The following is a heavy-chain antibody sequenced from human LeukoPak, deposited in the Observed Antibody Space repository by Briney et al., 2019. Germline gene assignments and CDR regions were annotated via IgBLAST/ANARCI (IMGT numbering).Heavy chain of an antibody. D-gene: IGHD4-17*01. CDR2: TRNKANSHTT. Sequence: GGSLRLSFGAPGFSLSDHSMDWVRQAPGKGLEWVGRTRNKANSHTTEYAASVKGRFTISRDDSKNSMYLQMNSLKTEDTAVYYCDRGMTIFGDLIYFAYWGKGTLVTVSS. V-gene: IGHV3-72*01. CDR1: GFSLSDHS. J-gene: IGHJ4*02. CDR3: DRGMTIFGDLIYFAY.